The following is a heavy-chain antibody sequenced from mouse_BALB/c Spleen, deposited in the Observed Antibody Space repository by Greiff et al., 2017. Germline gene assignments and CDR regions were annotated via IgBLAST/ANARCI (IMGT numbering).Heavy chain of an antibody. CDR3: ARDHYYGSSYWYFDV. CDR2: IRNKANGYTT. V-gene: IGHV7-3*02. J-gene: IGHJ1*01. D-gene: IGHD1-1*01. Sequence: DVKLVESGGGLVQPGGSLRLSCATSGFTFTDYYMSWVRQPPGKALEWLGCIRNKANGYTTEYSASVKGRFTISRDNSKSILYLQMNTLRAEDSATYYCARDHYYGSSYWYFDVWGAGTTVTVSS. CDR1: GFTFTDYY.